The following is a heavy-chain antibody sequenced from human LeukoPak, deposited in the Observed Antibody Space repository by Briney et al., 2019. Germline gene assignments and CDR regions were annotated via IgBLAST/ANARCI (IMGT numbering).Heavy chain of an antibody. Sequence: GGSLRLSCAASGFTFDDYAMHWVRQAPGKGLEWVSGISWNSGSIGYADSVKGRFTISRDNAKNSLYLQMNSLRAEDTALYYCAKDTGGLYYFDYWGQGTLVTVSS. D-gene: IGHD3-10*01. CDR1: GFTFDDYA. J-gene: IGHJ4*02. CDR3: AKDTGGLYYFDY. CDR2: ISWNSGSI. V-gene: IGHV3-9*01.